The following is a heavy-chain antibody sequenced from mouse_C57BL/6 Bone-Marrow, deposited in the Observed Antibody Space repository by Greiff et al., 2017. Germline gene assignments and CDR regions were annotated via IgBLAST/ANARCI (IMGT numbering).Heavy chain of an antibody. V-gene: IGHV5-6*01. J-gene: IGHJ3*01. CDR3: ARQGEVITTVVAPFAY. CDR1: GFTFSSYG. CDR2: ISSGGSYT. D-gene: IGHD1-1*01. Sequence: EVHLVESGGDLVKPGGSLKLSCAASGFTFSSYGMSWVRQTPDKRLEWVATISSGGSYTYYPDSVKGRFTISRDNAKNTLYLQMSSLKSEDTAMYYCARQGEVITTVVAPFAYWGQGTLVTVSA.